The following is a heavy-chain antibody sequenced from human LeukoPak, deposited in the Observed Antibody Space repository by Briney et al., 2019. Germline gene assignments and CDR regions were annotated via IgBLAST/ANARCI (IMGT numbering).Heavy chain of an antibody. CDR2: ITINIDRT. Sequence: GGSLRLSCSASGFSFSNYAMHWVRQAPGKGLEYVAAITINIDRTFYADSVNGRFTISRDNSRNTLYLQMSSLRPEDTALYYCARGPRGFDPWGQGTLVTVSS. CDR1: GFSFSNYA. CDR3: ARGPRGFDP. J-gene: IGHJ5*02. V-gene: IGHV3-64D*06.